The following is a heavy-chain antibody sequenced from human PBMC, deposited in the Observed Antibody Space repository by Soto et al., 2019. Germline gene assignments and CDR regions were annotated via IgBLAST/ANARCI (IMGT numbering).Heavy chain of an antibody. Sequence: GGSLRLSCAASGFTVSSNYMSWVRQAPGKGLERVSIIYSGGTTYYADSVKGRFTISRDNSKNTLYLQMNSLRAEDTAVYYCARAGISQAAAGSLDCCPIDSWGQGTLVTVSS. V-gene: IGHV3-66*01. CDR2: IYSGGTT. CDR1: GFTVSSNY. D-gene: IGHD6-13*01. J-gene: IGHJ4*02. CDR3: ARAGISQAAAGSLDCCPIDS.